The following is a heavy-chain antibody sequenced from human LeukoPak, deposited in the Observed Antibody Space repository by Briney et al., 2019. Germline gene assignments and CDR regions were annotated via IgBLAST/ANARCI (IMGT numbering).Heavy chain of an antibody. J-gene: IGHJ4*02. V-gene: IGHV1-2*02. CDR1: GYTFTVYY. CDR3: ASIGEWFGEFLFDY. Sequence: ASVTVSSTASGYTFTVYYMHWVRQAPGQGLEWMGWINPNSGGTNYAQKFQGRVTMTRDTSISTAYMELSRLRSDDTAVYYCASIGEWFGEFLFDYWGQGTLVTVSS. D-gene: IGHD3-10*01. CDR2: INPNSGGT.